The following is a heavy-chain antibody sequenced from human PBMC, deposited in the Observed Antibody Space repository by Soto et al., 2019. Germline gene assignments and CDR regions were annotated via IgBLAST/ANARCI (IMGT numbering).Heavy chain of an antibody. J-gene: IGHJ4*02. Sequence: PGGSLRLSCAASGFTFSDYYMSWIRQAPGKGLEWVSYISSSGSTIYYADSVKGRFTISRDNAKNSLYLHMNSLRAEDTAVYYCARRRFLEWLSTGYYFDYWGQGTLVTVSS. V-gene: IGHV3-11*01. CDR1: GFTFSDYY. CDR2: ISSSGSTI. CDR3: ARRRFLEWLSTGYYFDY. D-gene: IGHD3-3*01.